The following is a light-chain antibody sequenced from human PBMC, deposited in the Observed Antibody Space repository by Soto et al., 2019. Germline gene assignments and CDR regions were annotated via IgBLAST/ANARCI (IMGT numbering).Light chain of an antibody. V-gene: IGKV1-39*01. CDR2: AAS. J-gene: IGKJ5*01. Sequence: DIQMTQSPSSLSASVGDRVTITCRASQNIANFLNWYQQKPGKAPKLLIYAASSLQSGVPSRFSGGGFGTDFTLTISSLKSEDFATYYCQQNSSPPPITFGQGTRLDIK. CDR1: QNIANF. CDR3: QQNSSPPPIT.